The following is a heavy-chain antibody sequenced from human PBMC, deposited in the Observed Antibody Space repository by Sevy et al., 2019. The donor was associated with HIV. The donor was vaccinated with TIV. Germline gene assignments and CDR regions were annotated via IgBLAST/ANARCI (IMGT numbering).Heavy chain of an antibody. CDR3: VSLFGSYRSGWSYFDY. D-gene: IGHD6-19*01. Sequence: GGSLRLSCAISGFTVNDKYIIWVRQAPGKGLEWVSVIFSSGSTYYEDSAKGRFTISRDNSKNTVDLQMNSVSAEDTAVYYCVSLFGSYRSGWSYFDYWGQGTLVTVSS. CDR2: IFSSGST. V-gene: IGHV3-66*02. J-gene: IGHJ4*02. CDR1: GFTVNDKY.